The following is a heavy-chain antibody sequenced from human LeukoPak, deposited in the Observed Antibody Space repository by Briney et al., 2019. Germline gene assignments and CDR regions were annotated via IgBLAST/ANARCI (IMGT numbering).Heavy chain of an antibody. CDR2: INWIGART. Sequence: GGSLRLSCAASGFIFDDYAMSWVRRAAGKGLEWVSGINWIGARTGYADSVKGRFTISRDNAKNSLYLQMNSLRAEDTALYYCARVRVVWDLDDAFDIWGQGTMVIVSS. CDR1: GFIFDDYA. J-gene: IGHJ3*02. V-gene: IGHV3-20*04. D-gene: IGHD1-26*01. CDR3: ARVRVVWDLDDAFDI.